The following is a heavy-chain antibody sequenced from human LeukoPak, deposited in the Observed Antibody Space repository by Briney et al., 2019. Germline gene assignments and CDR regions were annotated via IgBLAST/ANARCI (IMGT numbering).Heavy chain of an antibody. CDR3: ARLLVGGRDWFDP. V-gene: IGHV5-10-1*01. CDR2: IDPSDSYT. Sequence: GESLKISCKGSGYSFTSDWIGWVRQMPGKGLEWMGRIDPSDSYTNYSPSFQGHVTISADKSISTAYLQWSSLKASDTAMYYCARLLVGGRDWFDPWGQGTLVTVSS. CDR1: GYSFTSDW. J-gene: IGHJ5*02. D-gene: IGHD3-16*01.